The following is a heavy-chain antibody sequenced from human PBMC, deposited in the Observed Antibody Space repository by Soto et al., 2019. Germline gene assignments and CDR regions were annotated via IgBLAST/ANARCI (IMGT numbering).Heavy chain of an antibody. CDR3: AREGDSSSSFFYYGMDV. D-gene: IGHD6-6*01. CDR2: IKQDGSEK. V-gene: IGHV3-7*01. CDR1: GFTFSSYW. J-gene: IGHJ6*02. Sequence: EVQLVESGGGLVQPGGSLRLSCAASGFTFSSYWMSWVRQAPGKGLEWVANIKQDGSEKYYVDSVKGRFTISRDNAKNALYLQRNSLRAADTAVYYWAREGDSSSSFFYYGMDVWGQGTTVTVSS.